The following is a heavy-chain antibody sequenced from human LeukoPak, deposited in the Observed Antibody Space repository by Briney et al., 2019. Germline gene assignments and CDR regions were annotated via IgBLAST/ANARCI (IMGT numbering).Heavy chain of an antibody. Sequence: SVKVSCKASGGTFSSYAISWVRQAPGQELEWMGGIIPTFGTANYAQKFQGRVTITADKSTSTAYMELSSLRSEDTAVYYCARELAVAGRNYYYYGMDVWGKGTTVTVSS. J-gene: IGHJ6*04. CDR1: GGTFSSYA. CDR3: ARELAVAGRNYYYYGMDV. D-gene: IGHD6-19*01. CDR2: IIPTFGTA. V-gene: IGHV1-69*06.